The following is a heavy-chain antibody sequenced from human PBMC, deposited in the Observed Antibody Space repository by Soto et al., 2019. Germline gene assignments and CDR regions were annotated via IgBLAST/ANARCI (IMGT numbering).Heavy chain of an antibody. Sequence: QVQLVESGGGVVQPGRSLRLSCVASGFTFRSYTMHWVRQAPGKGLEWVAVMSYDGKNEKYADSVKGRFTISRDNSKNTLYLQMDSLRVEDTAVYFCATAYRISQNYFDSWGQGSLVTVSS. V-gene: IGHV3-30*04. J-gene: IGHJ4*02. CDR2: MSYDGKNE. D-gene: IGHD6-13*01. CDR1: GFTFRSYT. CDR3: ATAYRISQNYFDS.